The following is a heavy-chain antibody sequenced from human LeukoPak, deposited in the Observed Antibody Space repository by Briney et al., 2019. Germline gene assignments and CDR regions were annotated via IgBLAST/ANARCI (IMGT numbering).Heavy chain of an antibody. CDR3: ARNQKSHSGSYYYYYYMDV. Sequence: SETLSLTCTVSGGSISSYHWSWIRQPPGKGLEWIGYIHYSGSTNYNPSLKSRVTISVDTSKNQFSLRLSSVTAADTAVYYCARNQKSHSGSYYYYYYMDVWGKGTMVTVSS. V-gene: IGHV4-59*01. J-gene: IGHJ6*03. CDR1: GGSISSYH. D-gene: IGHD1-26*01. CDR2: IHYSGST.